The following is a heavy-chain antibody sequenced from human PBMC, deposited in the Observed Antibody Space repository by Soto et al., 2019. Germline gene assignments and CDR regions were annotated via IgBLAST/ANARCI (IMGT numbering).Heavy chain of an antibody. J-gene: IGHJ3*02. V-gene: IGHV4-34*01. Sequence: KPSETLSLTCAVYGGSFSGYYWSWIRQPPGKGLEWIGEINHSGSTNYNPSLKSRVTISVDTSKNQFSLKLSSVTAADTAVYYCARGNVRHYDILTGYYTAAFDIWGQGTMVTVS. CDR3: ARGNVRHYDILTGYYTAAFDI. CDR2: INHSGST. D-gene: IGHD3-9*01. CDR1: GGSFSGYY.